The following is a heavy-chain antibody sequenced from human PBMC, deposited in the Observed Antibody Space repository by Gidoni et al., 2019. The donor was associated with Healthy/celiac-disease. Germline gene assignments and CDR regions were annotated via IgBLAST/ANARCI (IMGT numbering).Heavy chain of an antibody. Sequence: QVQLQQWGAGLLKPSETLSLTCAVYGGSFSGYYGLWIRQPPGKGLECIGEINHSGSTNYNPSLKSRVTISVDTSKNQFSLKLSSVTAADTAVYYCARGRWAGLRMGYCSGGSCYLIFDYWGQGTLVTVSS. CDR2: INHSGST. CDR3: ARGRWAGLRMGYCSGGSCYLIFDY. V-gene: IGHV4-34*01. D-gene: IGHD2-15*01. J-gene: IGHJ4*02. CDR1: GGSFSGYY.